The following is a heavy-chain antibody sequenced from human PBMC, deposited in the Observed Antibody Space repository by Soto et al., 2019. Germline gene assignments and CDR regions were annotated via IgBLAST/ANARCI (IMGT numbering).Heavy chain of an antibody. Sequence: GGSLRLSCAASGFTVSSNYMSWVRQAPGKGLEWVSVIYSGGSTYYADSVKGRFTISRDNSKNTLYLQMNSLRAEDTAVYYCARGSGGIAVAAYFDYWGQGTLVTGSS. J-gene: IGHJ4*02. CDR3: ARGSGGIAVAAYFDY. D-gene: IGHD6-19*01. CDR2: IYSGGST. CDR1: GFTVSSNY. V-gene: IGHV3-66*01.